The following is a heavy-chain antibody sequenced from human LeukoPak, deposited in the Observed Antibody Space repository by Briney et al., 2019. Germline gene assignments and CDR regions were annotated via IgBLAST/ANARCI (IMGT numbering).Heavy chain of an antibody. Sequence: GASVKVSCKASGYTFTGYYMHWVRQAPGQGLEWMGWINPNSGGTNYAQKFQGRVTMTRDTSISTAYMELSRLRSDDTAVYYCASEAMGSITMVRGVMDYWGQGTLVTVSS. V-gene: IGHV1-2*02. CDR1: GYTFTGYY. J-gene: IGHJ4*02. CDR3: ASEAMGSITMVRGVMDY. CDR2: INPNSGGT. D-gene: IGHD3-10*01.